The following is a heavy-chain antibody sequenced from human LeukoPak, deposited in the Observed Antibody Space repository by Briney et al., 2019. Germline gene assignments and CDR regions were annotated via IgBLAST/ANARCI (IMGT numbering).Heavy chain of an antibody. CDR2: ISSNGGST. D-gene: IGHD1-26*01. CDR1: GFTFSSYA. V-gene: IGHV3-64*01. J-gene: IGHJ4*02. Sequence: PWGSLRLSCAASGFTFSSYAMHWVRQAPGKGLEYVSAISSNGGSTYYANSVKGRFTISRDNSKNTLYLQMGSLRAEDMAVYHCARDTGSYYFDYWGQGTLVTVSS. CDR3: ARDTGSYYFDY.